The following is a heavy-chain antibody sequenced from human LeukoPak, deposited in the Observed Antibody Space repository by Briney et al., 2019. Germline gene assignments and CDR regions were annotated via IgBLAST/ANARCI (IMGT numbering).Heavy chain of an antibody. J-gene: IGHJ6*03. V-gene: IGHV1-69*15. CDR3: ARGENYYYYMDV. Sequence: ASVKVSCKASGGTFSSYAISWVRQAPGQGLEWMGRIIPISGTANSAQKFQGRVTITSDESTSTAYMELSSLRSEDTAVYYCARGENYYYYMDVWGKGTTVTVSS. CDR1: GGTFSSYA. CDR2: IIPISGTA.